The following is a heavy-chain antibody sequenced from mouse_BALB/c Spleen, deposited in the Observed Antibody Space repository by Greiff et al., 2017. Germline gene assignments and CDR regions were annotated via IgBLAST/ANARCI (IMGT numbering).Heavy chain of an antibody. D-gene: IGHD3-3*01. CDR3: ARGGRYFDV. CDR2: ISYDGSN. CDR1: GYSITSGYY. Sequence: EVKLVESGPGLVKPSQSLSLTCSVTGYSITSGYYWNWIRQFPGNKLEWMGYISYDGSNNYNPSLKNRISITRDTSKNQFFLKLNSVTTEDTATYYCARGGRYFDVWGAGTTVTVSS. J-gene: IGHJ1*01. V-gene: IGHV3-6*02.